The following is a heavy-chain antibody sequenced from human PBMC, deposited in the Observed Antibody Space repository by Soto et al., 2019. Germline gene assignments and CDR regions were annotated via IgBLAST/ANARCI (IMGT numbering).Heavy chain of an antibody. J-gene: IGHJ6*02. CDR3: ARVNLDYVTGMDV. CDR2: IYDSGST. V-gene: IGHV4-30-2*05. D-gene: IGHD4-17*01. Sequence: SETLSLTCDVSGDTISTGGYTWAWIRQPPGKGLEWIGYIYDSGSTYYNPSLKSRVTMSLDTSKNQLSLKLTSVTAADTAVYYCARVNLDYVTGMDVWGQGTTVTVSS. CDR1: GDTISTGGYT.